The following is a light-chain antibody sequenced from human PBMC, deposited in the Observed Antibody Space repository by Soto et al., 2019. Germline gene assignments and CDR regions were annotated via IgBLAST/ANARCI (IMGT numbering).Light chain of an antibody. J-gene: IGKJ1*01. CDR2: SAS. CDR3: QQSYGTPWT. CDR1: QNIDNY. Sequence: DIQMTQSPSSLSASVGDRVTITCRASQNIDNYLSWYQQQPGKAPNLLIFSASSLHSGVPSRFSASGSGTDFTLTIRGLQPEDFATYYCQQSYGTPWTFGQGTKVDIK. V-gene: IGKV1-39*01.